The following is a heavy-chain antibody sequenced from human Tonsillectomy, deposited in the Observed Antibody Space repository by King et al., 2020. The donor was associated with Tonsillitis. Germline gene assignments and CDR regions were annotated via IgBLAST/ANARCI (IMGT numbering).Heavy chain of an antibody. V-gene: IGHV4-59*01. CDR3: VRTNWGLGAYFYYGMDV. CDR1: NGSITTYY. D-gene: IGHD7-27*01. J-gene: IGHJ6*02. CDR2: VYYSGGT. Sequence: QLQESGPGLVKPSETLSLTCTVSNGSITTYYWSWVRQPPGKGLEWIGYVYYSGGTNYNPSLRSRVAMSMDASKQQFSLKLSSVTDADTAVYYCVRTNWGLGAYFYYGMDVWGQGTTVTVSS.